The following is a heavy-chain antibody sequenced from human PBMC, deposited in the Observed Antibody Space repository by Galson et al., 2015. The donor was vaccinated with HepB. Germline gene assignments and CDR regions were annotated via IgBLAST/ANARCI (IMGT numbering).Heavy chain of an antibody. CDR1: GFTFSSSI. J-gene: IGHJ4*02. CDR2: ISISSSTI. Sequence: SLRLSCAASGFTFSSSIMNWVRQAPGKGLEWVSYISISSSTIYYADSVKGRFTISRDNAKNSLYLQMNSLRDDDTAVYYRATVRGYSYGHDYWGQGTLVTVSS. V-gene: IGHV3-48*02. D-gene: IGHD5-18*01. CDR3: ATVRGYSYGHDY.